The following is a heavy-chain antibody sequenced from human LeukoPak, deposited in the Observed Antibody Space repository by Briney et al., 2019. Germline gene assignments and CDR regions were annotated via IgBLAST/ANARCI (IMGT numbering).Heavy chain of an antibody. J-gene: IGHJ4*02. CDR1: GYTFTPYY. Sequence: ASVRLSSSPSGYTFTPYYMHWVRQAPGHGLEWLGWINPNSGGTNYAQKFQGRVTMTRDTSISTAYMELSRLRSDDTAVYYCARGRRVGIAIFGVVPLWDYWGQGTLVTVSS. V-gene: IGHV1-2*02. CDR3: ARGRRVGIAIFGVVPLWDY. D-gene: IGHD3-3*01. CDR2: INPNSGGT.